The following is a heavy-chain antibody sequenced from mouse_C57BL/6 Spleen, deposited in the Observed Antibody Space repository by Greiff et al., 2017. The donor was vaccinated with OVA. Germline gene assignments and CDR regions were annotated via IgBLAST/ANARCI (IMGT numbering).Heavy chain of an antibody. D-gene: IGHD1-1*01. CDR1: GYSITSGYY. V-gene: IGHV3-6*01. CDR2: ISYDGSN. Sequence: EVQLQESGPGLVKPSQSLSLTCSVTGYSITSGYYWNWIRQFPGNKLEWMGYISYDGSNNYNPSLKNRISITRDTSKNQFFLKLNSVTTEDTATYYCAREGSLWYFDVWGTGTTVTVSS. CDR3: AREGSLWYFDV. J-gene: IGHJ1*03.